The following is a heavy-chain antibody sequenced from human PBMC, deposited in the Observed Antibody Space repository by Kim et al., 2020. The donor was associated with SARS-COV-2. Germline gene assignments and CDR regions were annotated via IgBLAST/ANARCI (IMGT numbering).Heavy chain of an antibody. V-gene: IGHV4-34*01. CDR3: ARDSAAAGTIYY. D-gene: IGHD6-13*01. J-gene: IGHJ4*02. Sequence: NYTPSLKSRVTISVDTSKNQFSLKLSSVTAADTAVYYCARDSAAAGTIYYWGQGTLVTVSS.